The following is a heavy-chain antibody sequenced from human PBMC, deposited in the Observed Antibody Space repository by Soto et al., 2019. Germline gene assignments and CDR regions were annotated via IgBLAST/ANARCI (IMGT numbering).Heavy chain of an antibody. V-gene: IGHV4-34*01. CDR1: GGSFSGYY. Sequence: QVQLQQWGAGLLKPSETLSLPCAFYGGSFSGYYWSWIRQPTEKGLEWIGEINHSGGTNYIPSLNSQFTISVDTSKHQFSLKLGSVTAAGTAVSYGARPRDRSSYYYGSGRGAFASWGKATMVTVSS. D-gene: IGHD3-10*01. J-gene: IGHJ3*02. CDR3: ARPRDRSSYYYGSGRGAFAS. CDR2: INHSGGT.